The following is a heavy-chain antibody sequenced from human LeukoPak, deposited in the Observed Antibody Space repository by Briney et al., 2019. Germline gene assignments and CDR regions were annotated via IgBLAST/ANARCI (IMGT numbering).Heavy chain of an antibody. V-gene: IGHV3-30*02. Sequence: QPGGSLRLSCAASGFTFSSYGMSWVRQAPGKGLEWVAFIRYDGSNKYYADSVKGRFTIPRDNSKNTLYLQMNSLRAEDTAVYYCAKADVDTAMVDYWGQGTLVTVSS. CDR2: IRYDGSNK. D-gene: IGHD5-18*01. CDR1: GFTFSSYG. J-gene: IGHJ4*02. CDR3: AKADVDTAMVDY.